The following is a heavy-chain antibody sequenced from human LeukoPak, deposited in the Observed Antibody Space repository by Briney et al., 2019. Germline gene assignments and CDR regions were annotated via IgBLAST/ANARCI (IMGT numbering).Heavy chain of an antibody. V-gene: IGHV1-2*02. CDR3: ARGVYYYGSGSYYTPPYYYYMDV. D-gene: IGHD3-10*01. CDR1: GYTFTGYY. J-gene: IGHJ6*03. Sequence: GASVKLSCTASGYTFTGYYMHWVRQAPGQGLEWMAWINPNSGGTNYAQKFQGRFTMTRDTSISTPYMELSRLRSDDTAVYYCARGVYYYGSGSYYTPPYYYYMDVWGKGTTVTVSS. CDR2: INPNSGGT.